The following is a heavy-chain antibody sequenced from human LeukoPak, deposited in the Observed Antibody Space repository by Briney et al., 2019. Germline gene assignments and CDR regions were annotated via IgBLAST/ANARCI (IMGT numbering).Heavy chain of an antibody. D-gene: IGHD6-19*01. CDR1: GFTFDDYA. Sequence: GRSLRLSCVASGFTFDDYAMHWVRQAPGKGLEWVSGISWSSGNIGYADSVEGRFTISRDNAKNSLYLQINSLRAEDTALYYCASVRYSSGWYYFDYWGQGTLVTVSS. V-gene: IGHV3-9*01. J-gene: IGHJ4*02. CDR2: ISWSSGNI. CDR3: ASVRYSSGWYYFDY.